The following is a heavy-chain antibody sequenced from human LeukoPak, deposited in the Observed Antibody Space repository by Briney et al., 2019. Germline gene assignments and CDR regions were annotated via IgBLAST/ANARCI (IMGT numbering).Heavy chain of an antibody. D-gene: IGHD2-2*01. J-gene: IGHJ4*02. CDR3: ARGPIVVVPAAPFDY. Sequence: SETLSLTCTVSGGSISSSSYYWGWIRQPPGKGLEWIGSIYYSGSTYYNPSLKSRVTISVDTSKNQFSLKLSSVTAADTAVYYCARGPIVVVPAAPFDYWGQGTLVTVSS. CDR1: GGSISSSSYY. CDR2: IYYSGST. V-gene: IGHV4-39*01.